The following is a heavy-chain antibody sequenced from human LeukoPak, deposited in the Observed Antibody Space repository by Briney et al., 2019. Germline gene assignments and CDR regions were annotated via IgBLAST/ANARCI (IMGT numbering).Heavy chain of an antibody. J-gene: IGHJ5*02. D-gene: IGHD4-17*01. CDR3: ARGRYGDGNDNWFDP. CDR1: GFTFSSYS. CDR2: ISSSSSYI. V-gene: IGHV3-21*01. Sequence: GGSLRLSCAASGFTFSSYSMNWVRQAPGRGLEWVSSISSSSSYIYYADSVKGRFTISGDNAKNSLYLQMNSLRAEDTAVYYCARGRYGDGNDNWFDPWGQGTLVTVSS.